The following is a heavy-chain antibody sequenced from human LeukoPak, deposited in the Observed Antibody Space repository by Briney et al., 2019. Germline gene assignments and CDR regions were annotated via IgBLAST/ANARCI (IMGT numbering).Heavy chain of an antibody. J-gene: IGHJ3*02. D-gene: IGHD3-9*01. CDR3: ARLNMPKLRYFSGGAFGI. V-gene: IGHV4-30-2*01. CDR1: GGSISSGGYY. Sequence: PSQTLSLTCTVSGGSISSGGYYWSWIRQPPGKGLEWIGEINHSGSTNYNPSLKSRVTISVDTSKNQFSLKLSSVTAADTAVYYCARLNMPKLRYFSGGAFGIWGQGTMVTVSS. CDR2: INHSGST.